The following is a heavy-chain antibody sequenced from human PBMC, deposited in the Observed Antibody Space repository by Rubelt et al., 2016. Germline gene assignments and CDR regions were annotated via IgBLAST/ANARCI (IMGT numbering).Heavy chain of an antibody. V-gene: IGHV4-61*01. J-gene: IGHJ4*02. D-gene: IGHD5-24*01. CDR1: GGSVSSGSYY. CDR3: ARQGRDGYNSPVFFDY. Sequence: QVQLQESGPGLVKPSETLSLTCTVSGGSVSSGSYYWSWIRQPPGKGLEWIGYIYYSGSTNYNPSLKSRVTISVDTSKNQFSLKLSSVTAADTAVYYCARQGRDGYNSPVFFDYWGQGTLVTVSS. CDR2: IYYSGST.